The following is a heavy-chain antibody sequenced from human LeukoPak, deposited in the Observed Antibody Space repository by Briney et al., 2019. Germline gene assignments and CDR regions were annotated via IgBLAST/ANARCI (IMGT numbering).Heavy chain of an antibody. CDR2: IRYDGSNK. CDR3: ANLDSSGYYDYFDY. V-gene: IGHV3-30*02. J-gene: IGHJ4*02. CDR1: GFTFSSYG. Sequence: GGSLRLSCAASGFTFSSYGMHWVRQAPGEGLEWVAFIRYDGSNKYYADSVKGRFTISRDNSKNTLYLQMNSLRAEDTAVYYCANLDSSGYYDYFDYWGPGTLVTVSS. D-gene: IGHD3-22*01.